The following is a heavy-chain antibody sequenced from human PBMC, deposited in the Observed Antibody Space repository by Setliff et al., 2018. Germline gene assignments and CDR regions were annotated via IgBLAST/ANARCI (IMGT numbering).Heavy chain of an antibody. CDR3: ARALGGISAAGNNWLDS. Sequence: GASVKVSCKASGYSFRNFGITWVRQAPGQGLEWMGGIIPLFGTTKYAQKFQDRITMTADESATTAYMELTSLRSEDTAVYYCARALGGISAAGNNWLDSWGQGTLVTVSS. D-gene: IGHD6-13*01. V-gene: IGHV1-69*13. CDR2: IIPLFGTT. CDR1: GYSFRNFG. J-gene: IGHJ5*01.